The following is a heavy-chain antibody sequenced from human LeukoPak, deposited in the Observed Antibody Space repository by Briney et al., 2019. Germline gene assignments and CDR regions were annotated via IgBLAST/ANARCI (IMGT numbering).Heavy chain of an antibody. V-gene: IGHV3-7*01. CDR3: ARHHWGGATGYYFDY. CDR1: GFTFSSYW. D-gene: IGHD3-16*01. J-gene: IGHJ4*02. CDR2: IKQDGSEK. Sequence: GGSLRLSCAASGFTFSSYWMSWVRQAPGKGLEWVANIKQDGSEKYYVDSVKGRFTISRDNAKNSLYLQMNSLRAEDTAVYYCARHHWGGATGYYFDYWGQGTLVTVSS.